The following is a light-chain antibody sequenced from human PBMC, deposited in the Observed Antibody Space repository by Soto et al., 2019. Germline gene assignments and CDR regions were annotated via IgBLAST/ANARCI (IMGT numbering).Light chain of an antibody. V-gene: IGLV2-14*01. CDR1: SSDVGAYNY. J-gene: IGLJ7*01. CDR3: FSYTTNSTAV. Sequence: QSALTQPASVSGSPGQSITISCTGTSSDVGAYNYVSWYQQHPGKAPKVLIFDVSNRPSGVSNRFSGSKSANTASLTISGLQAEDEADYFCFSYTTNSTAVFGGGTQLTVL. CDR2: DVS.